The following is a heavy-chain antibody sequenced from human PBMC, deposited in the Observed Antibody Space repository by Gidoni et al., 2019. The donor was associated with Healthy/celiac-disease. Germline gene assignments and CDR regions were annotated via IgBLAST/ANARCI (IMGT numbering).Heavy chain of an antibody. CDR3: ATLWGLYDSSGGRLDDAFDI. CDR1: GFTFSSYA. CDR2: IRGSGGST. V-gene: IGHV3-23*01. Sequence: EVQLLESGGGWVPPGGSLRLSCAASGFTFSSYATSWVRQGPGQGLAWFSAIRGSGGSTYYADSVKGRFTISRDNSKNTLYLQMHSLRAEDTAVYYCATLWGLYDSSGGRLDDAFDIWGQGTMVTVSS. D-gene: IGHD3-22*01. J-gene: IGHJ3*02.